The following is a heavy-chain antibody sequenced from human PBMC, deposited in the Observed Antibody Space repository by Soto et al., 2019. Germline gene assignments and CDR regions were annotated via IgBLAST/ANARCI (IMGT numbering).Heavy chain of an antibody. D-gene: IGHD6-25*01. CDR2: IWYDGSNK. CDR3: ARVAMRHDAFDI. CDR1: GFTFSSYG. V-gene: IGHV3-33*01. Sequence: LRLSCAASGFTFSSYGMHWVRQAPGKGLEWVAVIWYDGSNKYYADSVKGRFTISRDNSKNTLYLQMNSLRAEDTAVYYCARVAMRHDAFDIWGQGTMVTVSS. J-gene: IGHJ3*02.